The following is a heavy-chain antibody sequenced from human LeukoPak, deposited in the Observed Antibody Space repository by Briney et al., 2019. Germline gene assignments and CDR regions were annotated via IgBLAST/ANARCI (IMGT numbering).Heavy chain of an antibody. D-gene: IGHD3-3*01. Sequence: GGSLRLSCAASGFTFDDYGMSWVRQAPGKGLEWVSGINWNGGSTGYADSVKGRFTISRDNAKNSLYLQMNSLRAEDTAVYYCATSTAYDFWSGPLGYWGQGTLVTVSS. CDR3: ATSTAYDFWSGPLGY. CDR2: INWNGGST. CDR1: GFTFDDYG. V-gene: IGHV3-20*04. J-gene: IGHJ4*02.